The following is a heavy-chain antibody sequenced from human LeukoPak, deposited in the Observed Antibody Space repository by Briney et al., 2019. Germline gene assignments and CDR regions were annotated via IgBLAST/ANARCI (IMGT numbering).Heavy chain of an antibody. CDR2: IRYVGSNK. Sequence: GGSLRLSCAASGFTFSSYGMHWVRQAPGKGLEWVAFIRYVGSNKYYADSVKGRFTISRDNSKNTLYLQMNSLRAEDTAVYYCAKEGREGYYYDSSGYCLGYWGGGTLVIVSS. J-gene: IGHJ4*02. CDR3: AKEGREGYYYDSSGYCLGY. V-gene: IGHV3-30*02. D-gene: IGHD3-22*01. CDR1: GFTFSSYG.